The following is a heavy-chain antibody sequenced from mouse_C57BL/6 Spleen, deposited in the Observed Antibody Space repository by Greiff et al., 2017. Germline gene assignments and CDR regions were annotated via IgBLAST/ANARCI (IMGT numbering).Heavy chain of an antibody. D-gene: IGHD1-1*01. CDR1: GFSLTSYG. V-gene: IGHV2-3*01. CDR3: AKPSCYGVYFDV. Sequence: VNVVESGPGLVAPSQSLSITCTVSGFSLTSYGVSWVRQPPGKGLEWLGVIWGDGSTNYHSALISRLGIIKENSKSQVFLKLNSLQTYDTATYYCAKPSCYGVYFDVWGTGTTVTVSS. CDR2: IWGDGST. J-gene: IGHJ1*03.